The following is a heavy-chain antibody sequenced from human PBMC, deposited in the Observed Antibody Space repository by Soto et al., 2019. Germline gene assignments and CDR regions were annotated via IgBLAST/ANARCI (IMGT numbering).Heavy chain of an antibody. D-gene: IGHD2-15*01. CDR2: IGSGGSP. Sequence: EVQLVESGGGLVKPGGSLRLSCAVSGFTFSTCTMNWVRQAPGKGLEWVSSIGSGGSPYYADSVKGRFTISRDNAKNSLYLQMNGLRAEDTAVYYCAREVQPVVRREYDYWGQGTLVTVSS. J-gene: IGHJ4*02. CDR1: GFTFSTCT. CDR3: AREVQPVVRREYDY. V-gene: IGHV3-21*06.